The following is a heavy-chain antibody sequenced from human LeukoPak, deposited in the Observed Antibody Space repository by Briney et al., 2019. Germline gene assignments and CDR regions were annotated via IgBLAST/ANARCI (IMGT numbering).Heavy chain of an antibody. Sequence: PSETLSLTCAVYGGSFSGYYWSWIRQPPGKGLEWIGSIYYSGSTYYNPSLKSRVTISVDTSKNQFSLKLSSVTAADTAVYYCARSLRYFDWLSRADYYMDVWGKGTTVTISS. CDR1: GGSFSGYY. J-gene: IGHJ6*03. CDR2: IYYSGST. CDR3: ARSLRYFDWLSRADYYMDV. V-gene: IGHV4-34*01. D-gene: IGHD3-9*01.